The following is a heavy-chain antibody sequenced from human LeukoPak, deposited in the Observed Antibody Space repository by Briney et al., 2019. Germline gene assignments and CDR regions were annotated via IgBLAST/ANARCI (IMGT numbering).Heavy chain of an antibody. D-gene: IGHD3/OR15-3a*01. J-gene: IGHJ4*02. CDR3: ARGFFDNYFDY. V-gene: IGHV1-2*02. CDR1: GYTFTGYY. CDR2: INPNSGGT. Sequence: ASVKVSCKASGYTFTGYYMHSVRQAPGQGLEWMGWINPNSGGTNYAQKFQGRVTMTRDTSISTAYMELSRLTSDDTAVYFCARGFFDNYFDYWGQGTLVTVSS.